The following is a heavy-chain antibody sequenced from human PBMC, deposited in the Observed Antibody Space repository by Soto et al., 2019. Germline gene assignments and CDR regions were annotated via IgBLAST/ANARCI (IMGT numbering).Heavy chain of an antibody. V-gene: IGHV1-8*01. CDR3: ARMETFGSLNSLDP. D-gene: IGHD3-16*01. J-gene: IGHJ5*02. CDR1: GYSFTNND. CDR2: MNPGSGDT. Sequence: ASVKLSCKASGYSFTNNDVSWVRQATGQGLEWMGWMNPGSGDTGYAQKFQGRVTMTRDISIATAYMELSSLRSDDTAIYYCARMETFGSLNSLDPCGQGPLGTFS.